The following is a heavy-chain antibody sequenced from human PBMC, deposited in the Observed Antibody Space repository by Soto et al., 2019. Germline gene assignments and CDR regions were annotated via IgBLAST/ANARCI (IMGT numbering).Heavy chain of an antibody. J-gene: IGHJ5*02. Sequence: SVKVSCKASGVAFTSSAMQWVRQARGQRLEWIGWIVVGSGNTNYAQKFQERVTITRDMSTSTASMELSSLRSEDTAVYYCARVPLSGDDILTGFWFDPWGQGTLVPVSP. CDR2: IVVGSGNT. D-gene: IGHD3-9*01. CDR3: ARVPLSGDDILTGFWFDP. V-gene: IGHV1-58*02. CDR1: GVAFTSSA.